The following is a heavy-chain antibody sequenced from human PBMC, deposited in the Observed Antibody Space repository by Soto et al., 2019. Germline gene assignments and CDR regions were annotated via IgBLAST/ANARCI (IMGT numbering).Heavy chain of an antibody. D-gene: IGHD5-12*01. J-gene: IGHJ3*02. Sequence: QRLEWIGWIVVGSGTTNYAQKFQERVTITRDMSTSTSYMELSSLRSEDTAVYYFAAVGPGEIVAYAFDIWGQGTMVTVSS. CDR3: AAVGPGEIVAYAFDI. CDR2: IVVGSGTT. V-gene: IGHV1-58*01.